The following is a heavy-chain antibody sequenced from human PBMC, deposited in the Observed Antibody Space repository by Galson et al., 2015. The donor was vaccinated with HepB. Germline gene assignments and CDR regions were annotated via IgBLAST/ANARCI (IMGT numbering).Heavy chain of an antibody. CDR3: TRGPSGSGGAGSYYYYHPMDV. CDR1: GFTSTDHY. Sequence: SLRLSCAASGFTSTDHYMDWVRQAPGKGLEWVGRSRNKANSYTTEYAASVKGRFTISRDDSENSLYLQMNSLRAEDTAVYYCTRGPSGSGGAGSYYYYHPMDVWGQGTTVTVS. CDR2: SRNKANSYTT. V-gene: IGHV3-72*01. D-gene: IGHD3-10*01. J-gene: IGHJ6*02.